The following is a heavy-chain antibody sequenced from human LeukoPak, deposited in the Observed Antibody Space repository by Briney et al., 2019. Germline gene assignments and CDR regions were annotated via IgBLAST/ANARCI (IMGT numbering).Heavy chain of an antibody. CDR1: GGSISSSNW. V-gene: IGHV4-4*02. Sequence: SGTLSLTCAVSGGSISSSNWWSWVRQPPGKGLEWIGEIYHSGSTNCNPSLKSRVTISVDKSKNQFSLKLSSVTAADTAMYYCASEIAAAGTHRFDYWGQGTLVTVSS. CDR3: ASEIAAAGTHRFDY. D-gene: IGHD6-13*01. CDR2: IYHSGST. J-gene: IGHJ4*02.